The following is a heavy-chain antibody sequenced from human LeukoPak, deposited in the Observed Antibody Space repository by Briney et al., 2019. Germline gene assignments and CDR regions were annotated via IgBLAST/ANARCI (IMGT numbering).Heavy chain of an antibody. CDR2: ISNSGSTI. CDR3: KVDNWHSFDP. J-gene: IGHJ5*02. D-gene: IGHD1-1*01. CDR1: GFTFSDYH. V-gene: IGHV3-11*04. Sequence: PGGPLRLSCAASGFTFSDYHMSWIRQAPGKRREWISYISNSGSTIYYADSVQGRFSISRDNANNSLYLQMNSLRAEDTAVYYCKVDNWHSFDPWGQGTLVTVSS.